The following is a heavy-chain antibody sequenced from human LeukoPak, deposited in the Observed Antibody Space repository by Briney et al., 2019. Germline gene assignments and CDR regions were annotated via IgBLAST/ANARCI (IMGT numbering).Heavy chain of an antibody. CDR2: IYYSGNS. Sequence: SETLSLTCTVSGGSITSYYWNWVRQPPGKGLEWIGYIYYSGNSNYNPSLRSRVTISVDTSKNQFSLKLSSVTAADTAVFYCARGSYYYDSTPFDYWGQGTLVTVSS. D-gene: IGHD3-22*01. CDR1: GGSITSYY. J-gene: IGHJ4*02. CDR3: ARGSYYYDSTPFDY. V-gene: IGHV4-59*12.